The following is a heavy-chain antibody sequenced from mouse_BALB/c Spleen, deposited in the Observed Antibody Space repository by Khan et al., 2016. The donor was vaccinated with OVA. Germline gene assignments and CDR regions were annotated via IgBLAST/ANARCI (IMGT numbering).Heavy chain of an antibody. V-gene: IGHV5-9-3*01. D-gene: IGHD2-1*01. Sequence: EVQLVESGGGLVKPGGSLKLSCAASGFTFITYAMSWVRQTPEKRLEWVATISSGGSYTYYPDSVKGRFTISRDDAKNNLYLQMSSLRSEDTAMYYCARGYYGNPFAYWGQGTLVTVSA. CDR1: GFTFITYA. J-gene: IGHJ3*01. CDR3: ARGYYGNPFAY. CDR2: ISSGGSYT.